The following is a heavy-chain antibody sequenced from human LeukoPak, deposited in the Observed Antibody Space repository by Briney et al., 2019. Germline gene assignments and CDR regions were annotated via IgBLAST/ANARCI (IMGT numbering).Heavy chain of an antibody. V-gene: IGHV3-23*01. CDR3: AKQRTYFDY. CDR1: GFTFSTYA. Sequence: GGSLRLSCAASGFTFSTYAMSWVRQAPGKGLEWVSSISGSGGDTHYADSVKGRFTISRDNSKNTLFLQMNSLRAEDTAVHYCAKQRTYFDYWGQGTLVTVSS. D-gene: IGHD3/OR15-3a*01. CDR2: ISGSGGDT. J-gene: IGHJ4*02.